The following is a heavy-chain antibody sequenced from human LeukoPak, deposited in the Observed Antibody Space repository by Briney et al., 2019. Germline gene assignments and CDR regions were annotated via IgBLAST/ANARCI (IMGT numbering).Heavy chain of an antibody. Sequence: GGSLRLSCAASGFTFSSYSMNWVRQAPGKGLEWVSYISSSSGTIYYADSVKGRFTISRDNAKNSLYLQMNSLRAEDTAVYYCARDRAAVPAAIGAFDIWGQGTMVTVSS. CDR3: ARDRAAVPAAIGAFDI. V-gene: IGHV3-48*04. J-gene: IGHJ3*02. CDR1: GFTFSSYS. CDR2: ISSSSGTI. D-gene: IGHD2-2*02.